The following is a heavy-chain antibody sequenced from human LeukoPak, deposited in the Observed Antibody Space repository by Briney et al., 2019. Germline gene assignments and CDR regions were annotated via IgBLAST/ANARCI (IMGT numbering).Heavy chain of an antibody. CDR3: ARVSPTYYYDSSGYNKLRAAFDI. CDR2: IYHSGST. CDR1: GYSISSGYY. D-gene: IGHD3-22*01. Sequence: PSETLSLTCTVSGYSISSGYYWGWIRQPPGKGLEWIGSIYHSGSTYYNPSLKSRVTISVDTSKNQFSLKLSSVTAADTAVYYCARVSPTYYYDSSGYNKLRAAFDIWGQGTMVTVSS. J-gene: IGHJ3*02. V-gene: IGHV4-38-2*02.